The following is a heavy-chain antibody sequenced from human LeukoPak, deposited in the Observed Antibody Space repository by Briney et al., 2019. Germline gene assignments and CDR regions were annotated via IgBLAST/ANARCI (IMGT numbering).Heavy chain of an antibody. J-gene: IGHJ3*02. CDR3: AKYFKVTGTTPHAFDI. V-gene: IGHV3-23*01. CDR1: GFTFDDYG. Sequence: AGGSLRLSCAVSGFTFDDYGMSWVRQAPGKGLEWVSAISGSGGSTYYADSVKGRFTISRDNSKNTLYLQMNSLRAEDTAVYYCAKYFKVTGTTPHAFDIWGQGTMVTVSS. CDR2: ISGSGGST. D-gene: IGHD1-20*01.